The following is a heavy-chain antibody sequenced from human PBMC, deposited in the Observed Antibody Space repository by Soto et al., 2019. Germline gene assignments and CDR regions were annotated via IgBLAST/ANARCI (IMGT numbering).Heavy chain of an antibody. CDR2: IYYSGST. J-gene: IGHJ5*02. Sequence: SETLSLTCTVSGGSISSGGYYWSWILHHPGKGLEWIGYIYYSGSTYYNPSLKSRVTISVDTSKNQFSLKLSSVTAADTAVYYCARGVVRGVMYGFPNWRDGGGLGTLVTVSS. D-gene: IGHD3-10*01. CDR3: ARGVVRGVMYGFPNWRDG. CDR1: GGSISSGGYY. V-gene: IGHV4-31*03.